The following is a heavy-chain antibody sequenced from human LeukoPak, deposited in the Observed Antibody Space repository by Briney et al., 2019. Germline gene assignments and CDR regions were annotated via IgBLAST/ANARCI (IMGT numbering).Heavy chain of an antibody. CDR2: IWYDGSNK. J-gene: IGHJ5*02. D-gene: IGHD6-6*01. CDR3: AKESIAARGGPLDP. CDR1: GFTFSSYG. Sequence: PGGSLRLSCAASGFTFSSYGMHWVRQAPGKGLEWVAFIWYDGSNKYYADSVKGRFTISRDNSKNTLYLQMNSLRAEDTAVYYCAKESIAARGGPLDPWGQGTLVTVSS. V-gene: IGHV3-30*02.